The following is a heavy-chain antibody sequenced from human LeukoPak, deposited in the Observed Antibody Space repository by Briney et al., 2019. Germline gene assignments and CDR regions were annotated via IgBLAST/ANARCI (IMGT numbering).Heavy chain of an antibody. CDR1: GYTFTSYG. Sequence: GASVKVSCKASGYTFTSYGISWVRQAPGQGLEWMGWMNPNSGNTGYAQKFQGRVTMTRNTSISTAYMELSSLRSEDTAVYYCARMYYDFWSGSGLYYYYGMDVWGQGTTVTVSS. D-gene: IGHD3-3*01. J-gene: IGHJ6*02. V-gene: IGHV1-8*02. CDR2: MNPNSGNT. CDR3: ARMYYDFWSGSGLYYYYGMDV.